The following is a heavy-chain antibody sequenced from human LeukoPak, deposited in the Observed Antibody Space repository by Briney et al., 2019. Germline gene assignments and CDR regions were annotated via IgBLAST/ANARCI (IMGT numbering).Heavy chain of an antibody. J-gene: IGHJ4*02. V-gene: IGHV3-21*01. CDR1: GFTFNSYT. CDR3: ARGEGYYASGSYYNDY. CDR2: ITTGSSYI. Sequence: GGSLRLSCAASGFTFNSYTMNWVRQAPGKGLEWVSSITTGSSYIYYVDSVKGRFTTSRDNAKNSLYLQMNGLRVEDTAVYYCARGEGYYASGSYYNDYWGQGTLVTVSS. D-gene: IGHD3-10*01.